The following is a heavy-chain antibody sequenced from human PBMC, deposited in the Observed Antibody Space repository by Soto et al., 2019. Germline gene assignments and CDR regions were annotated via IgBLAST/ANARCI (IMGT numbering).Heavy chain of an antibody. J-gene: IGHJ4*02. V-gene: IGHV3-23*01. CDR2: ISGSGGST. CDR3: AKKVLYYYDSSGNHFDY. CDR1: GFTFSSYA. D-gene: IGHD3-22*01. Sequence: EVKLLESGGGLVQPGGSLRLSCAASGFTFSSYAMSWVRQAPGKGLEWVSAISGSGGSTYYTDSVKGRFTISRDNSKNTLYLQMNSLRAEDTAVYYCAKKVLYYYDSSGNHFDYWGQGTLVTVSS.